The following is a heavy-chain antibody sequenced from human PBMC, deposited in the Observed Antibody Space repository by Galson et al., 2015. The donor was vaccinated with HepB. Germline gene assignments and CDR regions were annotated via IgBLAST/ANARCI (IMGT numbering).Heavy chain of an antibody. CDR2: MNPKSGST. CDR3: ARGGSDDFWGFK. CDR1: GSTFADYD. D-gene: IGHD3-3*01. Sequence: SVKVSCKASGSTFADYDINWVRQATGQGLEWMGWMNPKSGSTGYAQKFQGRVTMTRDTSINTAYMELSSLRSEDTAVYYCARGGSDDFWGFKWGQGTLVTVSS. J-gene: IGHJ4*02. V-gene: IGHV1-8*01.